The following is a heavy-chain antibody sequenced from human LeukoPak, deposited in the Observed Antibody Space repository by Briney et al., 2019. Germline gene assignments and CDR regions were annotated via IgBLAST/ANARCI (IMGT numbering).Heavy chain of an antibody. CDR3: ARSDRGYSSSWYWFDP. CDR2: ISSSSSYI. V-gene: IGHV3-21*01. D-gene: IGHD6-13*01. J-gene: IGHJ5*02. CDR1: GFTFSSYS. Sequence: AGGSLRLSCAASGFTFSSYSMNWVRQAPGKGLEWVSSISSSSSYIYYADSVKGRITISRDNAKNSLYLQMNSLRAEDTAVYYCARSDRGYSSSWYWFDPWGQGTLVTVSP.